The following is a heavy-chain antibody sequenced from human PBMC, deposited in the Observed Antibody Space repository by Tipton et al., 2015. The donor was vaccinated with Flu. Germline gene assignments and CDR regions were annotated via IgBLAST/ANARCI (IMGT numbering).Heavy chain of an antibody. CDR2: IKSKTDSGTR. CDR3: TAGVGATDHDY. V-gene: IGHV3-15*01. D-gene: IGHD1-26*01. Sequence: SLRLSCEASGLTFSKAWMSWVRQAPGKGLEWVGRIKSKTDSGTRDFAAPVKGRFSISRDDSKNTLYLQMNSLTTEDTAVYYCTAGVGATDHDYWGQGTLVTVSS. CDR1: GLTFSKAW. J-gene: IGHJ4*02.